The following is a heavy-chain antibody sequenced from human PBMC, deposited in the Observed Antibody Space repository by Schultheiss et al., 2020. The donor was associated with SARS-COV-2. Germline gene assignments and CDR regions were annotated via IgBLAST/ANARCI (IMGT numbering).Heavy chain of an antibody. Sequence: SETLSLTCTVSGGSISSGGYYWSWIRQHPGKGLEWIGYIYYSGSTNYNPSLKSRVTISVDTSKNQFSLKLSSVTAADTAVYYCASLNNGSGSYYNGREDAFDIWGQGTMVTVSS. CDR3: ASLNNGSGSYYNGREDAFDI. J-gene: IGHJ3*02. CDR1: GGSISSGGYY. CDR2: IYYSGST. V-gene: IGHV4-61*08. D-gene: IGHD3-10*01.